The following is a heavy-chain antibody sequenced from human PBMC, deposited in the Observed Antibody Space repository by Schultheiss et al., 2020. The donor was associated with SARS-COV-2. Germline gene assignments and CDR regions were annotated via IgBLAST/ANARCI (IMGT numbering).Heavy chain of an antibody. CDR1: GYMFTSYG. CDR3: ARGYSNYGRYGMDV. V-gene: IGHV1-8*02. CDR2: IIPILGIA. D-gene: IGHD4-11*01. J-gene: IGHJ6*02. Sequence: ASVKVSCKASGYMFTSYGISWVRQAPGQGLEWMGRIIPILGIANYAQKFQGRVTVTRNTSISTAYMELSSLRSEDTAVYYCARGYSNYGRYGMDVWGQGTTVTVSS.